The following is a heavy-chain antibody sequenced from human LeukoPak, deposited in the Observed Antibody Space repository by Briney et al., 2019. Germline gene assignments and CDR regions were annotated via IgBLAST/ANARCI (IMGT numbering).Heavy chain of an antibody. Sequence: GVSLRLSCAVSGITLSNYGMSWVRLAPGKGLEWVAGISDSGGRTNYADSVKGRFTISRDNSKNTLYLQMNSLRAEDTAVYFCAKRGVVIRVILVGFHKEAYYFDSWGQGALVTVSS. D-gene: IGHD3-22*01. CDR2: ISDSGGRT. CDR3: AKRGVVIRVILVGFHKEAYYFDS. V-gene: IGHV3-23*01. CDR1: GITLSNYG. J-gene: IGHJ4*02.